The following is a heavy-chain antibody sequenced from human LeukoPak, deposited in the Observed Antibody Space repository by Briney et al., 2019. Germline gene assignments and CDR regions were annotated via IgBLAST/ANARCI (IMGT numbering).Heavy chain of an antibody. CDR1: GGFITSHF. CDR3: ARLVWLGESPGSWFDS. J-gene: IGHJ5*01. V-gene: IGHV4-59*11. D-gene: IGHD3-10*01. CDR2: IHYSGST. Sequence: SETLSLTCSVSGGFITSHFWSWIRQPPGKGLEWIGYIHYSGSTNYNPSLKSRVTISPDTSKNQLFLKLNSVTAADTAVYYCARLVWLGESPGSWFDSWGQGTLVTVSS.